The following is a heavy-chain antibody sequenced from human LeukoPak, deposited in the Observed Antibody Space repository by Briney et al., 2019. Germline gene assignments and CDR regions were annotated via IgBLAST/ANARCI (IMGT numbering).Heavy chain of an antibody. J-gene: IGHJ4*02. V-gene: IGHV4-30-2*01. CDR1: GGSISSGGYS. D-gene: IGHD3-3*01. Sequence: SQTLSLTCAVSGGSISSGGYSWSWIRQPPGKGLEWIGYIYHSGSTYYNPSLKSRVTISVDRSKNQSSLKLSSVTAADTAVYYCARGLYYDFWSGYSTAAPRRDYWGQGTLVTVSS. CDR3: ARGLYYDFWSGYSTAAPRRDY. CDR2: IYHSGST.